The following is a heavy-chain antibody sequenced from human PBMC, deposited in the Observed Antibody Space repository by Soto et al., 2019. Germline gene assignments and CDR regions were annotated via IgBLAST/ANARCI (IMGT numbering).Heavy chain of an antibody. J-gene: IGHJ6*02. D-gene: IGHD3-10*01. CDR1: GGSFSGYY. CDR3: ARGYYYGSGSQINYYYSMDL. V-gene: IGHV4-34*01. CDR2: INHSGST. Sequence: SETLSLTCAVYGGSFSGYYWSWIRQPPGKGLEWIGEINHSGSTNYNPSLKSRVTISLDTSKNQFSLKLSSVTAADTAVYYCARGYYYGSGSQINYYYSMDLWGQGTTVTVS.